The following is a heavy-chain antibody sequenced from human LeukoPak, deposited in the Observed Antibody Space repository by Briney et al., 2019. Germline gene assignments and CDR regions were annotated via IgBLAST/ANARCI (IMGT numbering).Heavy chain of an antibody. CDR2: IYYSGST. CDR3: AGRACSSTSCYTGDGY. Sequence: PSETLSLTCTVSGGSISSSSYYWGWIRQPPGKGLEWIGSIYYSGSTYYNPSLKSRVTISVDTSKNQFSLKLSSVTAADTAVYYCAGRACSSTSCYTGDGYWGQGTLVTVSS. D-gene: IGHD2-2*02. V-gene: IGHV4-39*07. J-gene: IGHJ4*02. CDR1: GGSISSSSYY.